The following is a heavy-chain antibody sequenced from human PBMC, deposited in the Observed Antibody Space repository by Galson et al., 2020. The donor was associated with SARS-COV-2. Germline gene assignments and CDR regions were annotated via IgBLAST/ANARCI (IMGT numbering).Heavy chain of an antibody. CDR1: GGSFSDYS. V-gene: IGHV4-34*01. Sequence: SETLSLTCGVYGGSFSDYSWTWVRQPPGKGLEWIGEISHSGSTNYSPSLKSRVFMSVDTSKNQFSLKLRSVTAADTAVYYCARGGSRPVSVCDYYYFYMDVWGKGTTVTVSS. CDR3: ARGGSRPVSVCDYYYFYMDV. CDR2: ISHSGST. D-gene: IGHD3-10*01. J-gene: IGHJ6*03.